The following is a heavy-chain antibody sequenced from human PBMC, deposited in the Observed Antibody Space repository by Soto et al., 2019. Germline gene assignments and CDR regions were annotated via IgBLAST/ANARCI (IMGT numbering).Heavy chain of an antibody. J-gene: IGHJ3*02. CDR2: IYYSGST. CDR3: ARDYLYPYYSYTANDAFDI. V-gene: IGHV4-31*03. CDR1: GGSISSGGYY. Sequence: SETLSLTCTVSGGSISSGGYYWSWIRQHPGKGLEWIGYIYYSGSTYYNPSLKSRVTISVDTSKNQFSLKLSSVTAADTAVYYCARDYLYPYYSYTANDAFDIWGQGTMVTVSS. D-gene: IGHD3-22*01.